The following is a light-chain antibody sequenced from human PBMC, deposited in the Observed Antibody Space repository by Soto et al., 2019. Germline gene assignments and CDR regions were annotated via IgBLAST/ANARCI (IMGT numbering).Light chain of an antibody. CDR3: QQRSAWPLT. V-gene: IGKV1-6*01. Sequence: QLPQSPSSLSASIRDRVTFTCRASQGIRNVLAWYQHSPGKAPKLLIYAASTLQSGVPSRFSGGGSGTDFTLTISSLEPEDFPVYYCQQRSAWPLTFGQGTRLEIK. J-gene: IGKJ5*01. CDR2: AAS. CDR1: QGIRNV.